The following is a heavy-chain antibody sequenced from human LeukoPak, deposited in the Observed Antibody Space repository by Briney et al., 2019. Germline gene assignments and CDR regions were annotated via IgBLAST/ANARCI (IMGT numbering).Heavy chain of an antibody. V-gene: IGHV4-59*12. CDR1: GGSISSYY. Sequence: PSETLSLTCTVSGGSISSYYWSWIRQPPGKGLEWIGYIYYSGSTNYNPSLKSRVTISVDTSKNQFSLKLSSVTAADTAVYYCARERDYGDYEGHFDYWGQGTLVTVSS. CDR2: IYYSGST. CDR3: ARERDYGDYEGHFDY. J-gene: IGHJ4*02. D-gene: IGHD4-17*01.